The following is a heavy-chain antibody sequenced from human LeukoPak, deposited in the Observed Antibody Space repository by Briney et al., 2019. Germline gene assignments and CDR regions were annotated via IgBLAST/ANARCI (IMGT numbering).Heavy chain of an antibody. V-gene: IGHV1-8*01. D-gene: IGHD3-9*01. CDR2: MNPNSGNT. CDR1: GYSFSSYA. Sequence: ASVKVSCKASGYSFSSYAINWVRQATGQGLGWMGWMNPNSGNTGYAQKFPGRVTMTRNTSINTAYMELSGLISEDTAVYFCTTAGERPIRYFDYWGQGTLVTVSS. CDR3: TTAGERPIRYFDY. J-gene: IGHJ4*02.